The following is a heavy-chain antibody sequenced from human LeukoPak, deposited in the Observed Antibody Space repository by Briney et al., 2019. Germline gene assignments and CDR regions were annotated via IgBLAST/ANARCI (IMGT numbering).Heavy chain of an antibody. CDR2: IGGDGVSR. D-gene: IGHD2-8*02. CDR3: AKLLVGTPDN. V-gene: IGHV3-23*01. J-gene: IGHJ4*02. Sequence: GGSLRLSCGPSGFTFKSYAMIWVRQAPGKGLDWVSAIGGDGVSRDFSDSVKDRFTISIDNSKNTLYLQMNSLRVEDTALYFYAKLLVGTPDNWGLGTLVTVSS. CDR1: GFTFKSYA.